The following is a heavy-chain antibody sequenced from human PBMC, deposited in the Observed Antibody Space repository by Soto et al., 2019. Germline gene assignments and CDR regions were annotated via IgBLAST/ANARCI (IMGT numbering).Heavy chain of an antibody. CDR3: AHGSGWLSDY. CDR1: GFSLDSPAVG. D-gene: IGHD6-19*01. Sequence: QITLKESDPTLVKPTQTLTLTCTFSGFSLDSPAVGVNWIRQPPGKALEWLGLIYWDVDKQYNPSLRSRLTITRDTSKNQVVLTMTNMDPVDTATYYCAHGSGWLSDYWGQGTLVTVSS. J-gene: IGHJ4*02. V-gene: IGHV2-5*02. CDR2: IYWDVDK.